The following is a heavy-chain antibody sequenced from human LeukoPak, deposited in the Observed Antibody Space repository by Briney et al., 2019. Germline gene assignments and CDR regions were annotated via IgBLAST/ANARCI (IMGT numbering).Heavy chain of an antibody. CDR1: GFTFSDYY. Sequence: GGSLRLSCAASGFTFSDYYMSWVRQAPGKGLEWVSGINWNGGSTGYADSVKGRFTISRDNAKNSLYLQMNSLRAEDTAVYYCARGTMFPYYFDYWGQGSLVTVSS. D-gene: IGHD3-10*02. V-gene: IGHV3-20*04. J-gene: IGHJ4*02. CDR2: INWNGGST. CDR3: ARGTMFPYYFDY.